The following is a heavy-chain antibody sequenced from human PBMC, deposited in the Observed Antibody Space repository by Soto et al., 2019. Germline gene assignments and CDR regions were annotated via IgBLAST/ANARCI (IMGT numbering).Heavy chain of an antibody. CDR1: GYSFTSYW. V-gene: IGHV5-51*01. CDR3: ARHILRNNGSYYGGFDY. CDR2: IYPGDSDT. Sequence: GEAVKISGKGSGYSFTSYWIGRVRQMPGKGLEWMGIIYPGDSDTRYCPSFQGQVTISADKSISTAYLQWSSLKASDTAMYYCARHILRNNGSYYGGFDYWGQGTLVTVSS. J-gene: IGHJ4*02. D-gene: IGHD1-26*01.